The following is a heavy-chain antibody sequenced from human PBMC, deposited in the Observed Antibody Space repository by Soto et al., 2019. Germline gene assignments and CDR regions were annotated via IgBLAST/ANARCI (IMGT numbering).Heavy chain of an antibody. D-gene: IGHD1-1*01. J-gene: IGHJ3*02. CDR1: GGSISSYY. CDR3: ARARNWNPYAFDI. V-gene: IGHV4-4*07. Sequence: SETLSLTCTVAGGSISSYYWSWIRQPAGKGLEWIGRIYTSGSTNYNPSLKSRVTMSVDTSKNQFSLKLSSVTAADTAVYYCARARNWNPYAFDIWGQVTMVTVSS. CDR2: IYTSGST.